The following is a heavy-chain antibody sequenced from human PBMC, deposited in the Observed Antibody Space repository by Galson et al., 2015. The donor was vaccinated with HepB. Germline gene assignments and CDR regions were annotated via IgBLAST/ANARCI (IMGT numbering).Heavy chain of an antibody. J-gene: IGHJ6*02. CDR1: GGTFSSYA. Sequence: SVKVSCKAPGGTFSSYAISWVRQAPGQGLEWMGGIIPIFGTANYAQKFQGRVTITADESTSTAYMELSSLRSEDTDVYYCARDLRPYYYDSSGYRPSYYYGMDVWGQGTTVTVSS. D-gene: IGHD3-22*01. CDR3: ARDLRPYYYDSSGYRPSYYYGMDV. CDR2: IIPIFGTA. V-gene: IGHV1-69*13.